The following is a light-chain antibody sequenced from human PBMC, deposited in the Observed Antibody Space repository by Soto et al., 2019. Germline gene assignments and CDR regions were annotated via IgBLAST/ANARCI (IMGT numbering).Light chain of an antibody. J-gene: IGKJ3*01. Sequence: DIQMTQSPSSLSASVGDRVTITCRASQGIGLYLGWYQQKPGKAPKRLIYAASSLEGGVPSRFSGSGSGTEFTLTISSPQPEDFATYYCLQHNSYPFTFGPGTKVDIK. CDR3: LQHNSYPFT. CDR2: AAS. CDR1: QGIGLY. V-gene: IGKV1-17*01.